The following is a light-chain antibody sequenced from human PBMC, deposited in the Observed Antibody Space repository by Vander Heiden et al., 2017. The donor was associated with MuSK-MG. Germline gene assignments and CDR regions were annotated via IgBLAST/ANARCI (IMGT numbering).Light chain of an antibody. V-gene: IGKV1-39*01. CDR1: QSISSY. CDR2: AAS. J-gene: IGKJ4*01. Sequence: DSQMTQSPSSLSASVGDRVTITCRASQSISSYLNWYQQKPGKAPKLLIYAASSLQRGVPSRFSGNGSGIDFTLTSSSRKPEDFATYYFQQSDSNPLLTFGGGTKVEIK. CDR3: QQSDSNPLLT.